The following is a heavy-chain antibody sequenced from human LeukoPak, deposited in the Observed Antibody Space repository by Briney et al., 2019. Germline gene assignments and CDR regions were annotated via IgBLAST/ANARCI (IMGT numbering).Heavy chain of an antibody. Sequence: PSETLSLTCAVSGGSISSGGYSWSWIRQPPGKGLEWIGYIYYSGSTYYNPSLKSRVTISVDTSKNQFSLKLSSVTAADTAVYYCARDWPRLRWSLDYWGQGTLVTVSS. V-gene: IGHV4-30-4*07. J-gene: IGHJ4*02. CDR1: GGSISSGGYS. CDR3: ARDWPRLRWSLDY. D-gene: IGHD4-23*01. CDR2: IYYSGST.